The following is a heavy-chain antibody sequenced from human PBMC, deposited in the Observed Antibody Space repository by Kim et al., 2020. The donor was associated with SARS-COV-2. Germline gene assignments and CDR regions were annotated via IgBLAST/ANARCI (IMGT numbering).Heavy chain of an antibody. D-gene: IGHD1-7*01. V-gene: IGHV1-2*02. Sequence: KFQGRVTMTRDTSISTAYMELSRLRSDDTAVYYCARGTLTYNWNYNWFDPWGQGTLVTVSS. CDR3: ARGTLTYNWNYNWFDP. J-gene: IGHJ5*02.